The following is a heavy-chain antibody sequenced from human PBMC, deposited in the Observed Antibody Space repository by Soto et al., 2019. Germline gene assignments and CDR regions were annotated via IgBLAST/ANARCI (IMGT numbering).Heavy chain of an antibody. J-gene: IGHJ6*02. V-gene: IGHV1-69*17. Sequence: QVQLVQSGAEVKEPGSSVKVSCKASGGTFSSHAISWVRQAPGQGLEWMGGVTPLFGMANYAQKFQGRVTITADKFAAPAYMELTSLTSEDTAVYYCARGDDFDYYYGVDVWGQGTTVTVSS. CDR3: ARGDDFDYYYGVDV. CDR2: VTPLFGMA. D-gene: IGHD3-16*01. CDR1: GGTFSSHA.